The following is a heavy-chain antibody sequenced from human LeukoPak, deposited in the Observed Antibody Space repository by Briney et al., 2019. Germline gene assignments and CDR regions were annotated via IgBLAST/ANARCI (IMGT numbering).Heavy chain of an antibody. J-gene: IGHJ3*02. CDR2: INHSGST. CDR1: GGSISSSSYY. D-gene: IGHD3-22*01. Sequence: SETLSLTCTVSGGSISSSSYYWGWIRQPPGKGLEWIGEINHSGSTNYNPSLKSRVTISVDTSKNQFSLKLSSVTAADTAVYYCARKVWRYYDSSGHQPRAFDIWGQGTMITVSS. CDR3: ARKVWRYYDSSGHQPRAFDI. V-gene: IGHV4-39*07.